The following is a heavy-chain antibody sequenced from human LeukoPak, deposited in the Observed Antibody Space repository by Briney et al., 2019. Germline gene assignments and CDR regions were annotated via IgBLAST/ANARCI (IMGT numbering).Heavy chain of an antibody. J-gene: IGHJ4*02. V-gene: IGHV4-39*02. CDR1: GGSISSGSYY. CDR3: GRRAYGIGIDY. D-gene: IGHD1-26*01. CDR2: IYSSGNT. Sequence: SETLSLTCTVSGGSISSGSYYWNWIRQPPGKGLEWIGTIYSSGNTYYNPSLGSRVTISADTSRNHFSLKLTSVTAADTAVYYCGRRAYGIGIDYWGQGTLVTVSS.